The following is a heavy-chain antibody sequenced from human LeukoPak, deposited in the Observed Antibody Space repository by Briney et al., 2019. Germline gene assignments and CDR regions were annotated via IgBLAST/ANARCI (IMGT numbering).Heavy chain of an antibody. CDR2: ISYDGSNK. CDR3: AKAAVLYSGYLNWFDP. D-gene: IGHD5-12*01. J-gene: IGHJ5*02. Sequence: PGGSLRLSCAASGFTFSSFGMHWVRQAPGKGLEWVAVISYDGSNKYYADSVKGRFTISRDNSKNTLYLQMNSLRAEDTAVYYCAKAAVLYSGYLNWFDPWGQGTLVTVSS. V-gene: IGHV3-30*18. CDR1: GFTFSSFG.